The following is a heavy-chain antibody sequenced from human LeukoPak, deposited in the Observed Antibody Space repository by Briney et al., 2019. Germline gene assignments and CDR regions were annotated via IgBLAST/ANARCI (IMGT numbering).Heavy chain of an antibody. CDR1: GFTFSSYA. D-gene: IGHD5-12*01. J-gene: IGHJ4*02. CDR3: AKGQPSIVATIPADY. Sequence: PGGSLRLSCAASGFTFSSYAMSWVRQAPGKGLEWVSATSGSGGSTYYADSVKGRFTISRDNSKNTLYLQMNSLRAEDTAVYYCAKGQPSIVATIPADYWGQGTLVTVSS. V-gene: IGHV3-23*01. CDR2: TSGSGGST.